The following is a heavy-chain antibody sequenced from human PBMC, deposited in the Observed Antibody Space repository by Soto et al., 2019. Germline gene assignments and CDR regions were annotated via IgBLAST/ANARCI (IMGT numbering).Heavy chain of an antibody. J-gene: IGHJ6*03. CDR2: IYYSGST. V-gene: IGHV4-59*08. CDR1: GGSISSYY. Sequence: QVQLQESGPGLVKPSETLSLTCTVSGGSISSYYWSWIRQPPGKGLEWIGYIYYSGSTNYNPSLKSRVTTSVDTAKNQFSLKLSSVTAGDTAVYYCAIHIVVVPASQSSARYCSGGSCYPRYMDVWGKGTTVTVSS. CDR3: AIHIVVVPASQSSARYCSGGSCYPRYMDV. D-gene: IGHD2-15*01.